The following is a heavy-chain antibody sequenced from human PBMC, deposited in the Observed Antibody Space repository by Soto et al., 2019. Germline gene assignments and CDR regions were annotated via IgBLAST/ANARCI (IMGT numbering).Heavy chain of an antibody. Sequence: GGSLRLSCATSGITFSSYGMHWVRQAPGKGLEWVAVISYDGSNKYYADSVKGRFTISRDNSKNTLYLQMNSLRAEDTAVYYCAKDHVVATGSFDYWGQGTLVTVSS. V-gene: IGHV3-30*18. J-gene: IGHJ4*02. CDR1: GITFSSYG. CDR2: ISYDGSNK. CDR3: AKDHVVATGSFDY. D-gene: IGHD5-12*01.